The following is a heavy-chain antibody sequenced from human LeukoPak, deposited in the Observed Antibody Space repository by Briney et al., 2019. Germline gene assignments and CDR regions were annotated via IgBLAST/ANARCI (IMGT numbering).Heavy chain of an antibody. CDR2: IWYDGSNK. CDR1: GFTFSSYG. J-gene: IGHJ4*02. V-gene: IGHV3-33*01. Sequence: GRSLRLSCAASGFTFSSYGMHWVRQAPGKGLEWVAVIWYDGSNKYYADSVKGRFTISRDNSKNTLYLQMNSLRAEDTAVYYCAREGQYFDWLLSTDLFDYWGRGTLVTVSS. D-gene: IGHD3-9*01. CDR3: AREGQYFDWLLSTDLFDY.